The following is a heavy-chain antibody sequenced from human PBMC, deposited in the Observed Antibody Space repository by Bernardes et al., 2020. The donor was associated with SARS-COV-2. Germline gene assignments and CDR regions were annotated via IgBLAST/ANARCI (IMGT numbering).Heavy chain of an antibody. CDR2: INSDGSST. Sequence: GGSLRLSCAASGFTFSSYWMHWVRQAPGKGLVWVSRINSDGSSTSYADSVKGRFTISRDNAKNTLYLQMNSLRAEDTAVYYCARFTYGDSSGYLDYWGQGTLVTGSS. V-gene: IGHV3-74*01. CDR3: ARFTYGDSSGYLDY. CDR1: GFTFSSYW. J-gene: IGHJ4*02. D-gene: IGHD3-22*01.